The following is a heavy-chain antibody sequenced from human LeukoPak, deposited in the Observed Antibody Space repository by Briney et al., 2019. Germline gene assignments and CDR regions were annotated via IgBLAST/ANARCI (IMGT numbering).Heavy chain of an antibody. Sequence: RPGGSLRLSCAASGFTFSHYGMNWVPQAPGKGLEWVSYITADSSPMFYADSVKGRFTISRDNAKNSVSLQMNSLRAEDTAVYYCARGRPVDYWGQGTLVTVSS. J-gene: IGHJ4*02. CDR3: ARGRPVDY. V-gene: IGHV3-48*01. CDR1: GFTFSHYG. D-gene: IGHD6-6*01. CDR2: ITADSSPM.